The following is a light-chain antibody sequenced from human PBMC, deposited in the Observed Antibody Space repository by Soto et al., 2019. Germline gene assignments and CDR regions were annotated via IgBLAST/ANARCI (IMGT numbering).Light chain of an antibody. CDR3: QQYGSSPFT. CDR1: QSVSPY. J-gene: IGKJ3*01. Sequence: EIVLTQSPGTLSLSPGERATLSCRASQSVSPYLAWYQHKPGQAPRLLIYGASSRATGIPDRFSGSGSGTDFTLTISRLEPEDFAVYYCQQYGSSPFTFGPGTKVDIK. CDR2: GAS. V-gene: IGKV3-20*01.